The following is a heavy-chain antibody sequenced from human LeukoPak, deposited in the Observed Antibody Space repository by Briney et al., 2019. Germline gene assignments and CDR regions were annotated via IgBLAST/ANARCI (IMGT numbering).Heavy chain of an antibody. V-gene: IGHV4-38-2*02. D-gene: IGHD3-10*01. CDR1: GYSISSGYY. J-gene: IGHJ4*02. Sequence: PSETLSLTCTVSGYSISSGYYWGWIRQPPGKGLEWIGSIYHSGRTFYNPSLKSRVTISVDTSKNQFSLKLSSVTAADTAVYYCARSYGSGSHYFDYWGQGTLVTVSS. CDR3: ARSYGSGSHYFDY. CDR2: IYHSGRT.